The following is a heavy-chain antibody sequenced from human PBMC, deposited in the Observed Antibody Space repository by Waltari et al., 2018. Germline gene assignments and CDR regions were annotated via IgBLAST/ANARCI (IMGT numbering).Heavy chain of an antibody. CDR2: IYYSGTT. CDR3: ARQLRFVDWIPRYFDS. D-gene: IGHD3-3*01. V-gene: IGHV4-39*01. CDR1: GDSISGSRNY. J-gene: IGHJ4*02. Sequence: QMELQESGPRLVKPSETLSLTCNVSGDSISGSRNYWAWLRQPPGKNLQWIGSIYYSGTTYDHPSLKGRFAISVDTSRNQLSLNVNSVTAADTGIYYCARQLRFVDWIPRYFDSWGRGTLATVSS.